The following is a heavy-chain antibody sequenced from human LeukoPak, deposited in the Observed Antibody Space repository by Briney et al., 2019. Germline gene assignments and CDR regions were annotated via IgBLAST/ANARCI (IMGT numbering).Heavy chain of an antibody. CDR1: GGSISSYY. V-gene: IGHV4-4*07. CDR2: IYTSRST. J-gene: IGHJ3*02. Sequence: SETLSLTCTVSGGSISSYYWSWIRQPAGKGLEWIGRIYTSRSTNYNPSLKSRVTMSVDTSKNQFSLKLSSVTAADTAVYYCARDDDYVWGSYRYGPGAFDIWGQGTMVTVSS. CDR3: ARDDDYVWGSYRYGPGAFDI. D-gene: IGHD3-16*02.